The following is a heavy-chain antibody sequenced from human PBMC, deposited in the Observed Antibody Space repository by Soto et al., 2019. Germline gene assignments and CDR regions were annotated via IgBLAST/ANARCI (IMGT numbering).Heavy chain of an antibody. J-gene: IGHJ4*02. V-gene: IGHV1-2*02. CDR1: GYSFTGYY. CDR2: INPDSGAT. Sequence: HEHLVQSGAEVKRPGASLTVSCKASGYSFTGYYIHWVRQAPGQGLEWMGWINPDSGATNYAQNFQGRVTLTSDTSISTASMDLTSLTSDDTAVYYCARGDYGTGGYPFPYFHYWGQGTLVIVSS. CDR3: ARGDYGTGGYPFPYFHY. D-gene: IGHD2-8*02.